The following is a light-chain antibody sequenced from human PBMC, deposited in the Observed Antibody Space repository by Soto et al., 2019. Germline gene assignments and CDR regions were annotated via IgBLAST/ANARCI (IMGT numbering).Light chain of an antibody. CDR1: QSVSSSY. CDR2: GAS. Sequence: EIVLTQTPGTLSLSPGERATLSCRASQSVSSSYLAWYQQKPGQAPRLLIYGASSRATGIPDRFSGSGSGTDFTLTISSLQPDDFATYYCQHYSIVWAFGQGTKVDIK. J-gene: IGKJ1*01. V-gene: IGKV3-20*01. CDR3: QHYSIVWA.